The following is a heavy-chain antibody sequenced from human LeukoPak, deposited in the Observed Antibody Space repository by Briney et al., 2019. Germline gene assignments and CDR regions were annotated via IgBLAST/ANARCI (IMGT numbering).Heavy chain of an antibody. Sequence: SETLSLTCTVSGGSISSDRFYWTWVRHPAGKRPEWIGRIKSSNTNYNPSLKSRVNISVDTSTNQFSLKLSSLTAADTAVYYCARVPDWTYVPDYWGQGTLVTVSS. CDR2: IKSSNT. D-gene: IGHD3-16*01. V-gene: IGHV4-61*02. CDR3: ARVPDWTYVPDY. CDR1: GGSISSDRFY. J-gene: IGHJ4*01.